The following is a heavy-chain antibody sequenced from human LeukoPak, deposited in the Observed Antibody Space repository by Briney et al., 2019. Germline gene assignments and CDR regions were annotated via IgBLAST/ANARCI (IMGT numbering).Heavy chain of an antibody. CDR2: ISWDSGSI. J-gene: IGHJ1*01. Sequence: PGGSLRLSCAASGFTFDDYAMHWVRQAPGKGLEWVSGISWDSGSIGYADSVKGRFTISRDNAKNSLYLQMNSLRAEDTALYYCANWRAWVRYPYRGYFQHWGQGTLVTVSS. CDR1: GFTFDDYA. CDR3: ANWRAWVRYPYRGYFQH. V-gene: IGHV3-9*01. D-gene: IGHD3-10*01.